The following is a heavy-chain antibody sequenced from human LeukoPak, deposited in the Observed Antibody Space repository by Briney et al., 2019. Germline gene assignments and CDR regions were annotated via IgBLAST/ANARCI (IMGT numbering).Heavy chain of an antibody. Sequence: SETLSLTCTVSGGSIRSYYWSWIRQPAGKGLEWIGRIYTSGITNYNPSLKSRVTMSVDTSKNQFSLKLSSVTAADTAVFYCARRRDSSALFYSYYYMDVWGKGTTVTISS. D-gene: IGHD6-25*01. CDR3: ARRRDSSALFYSYYYMDV. CDR2: IYTSGIT. J-gene: IGHJ6*03. CDR1: GGSIRSYY. V-gene: IGHV4-4*07.